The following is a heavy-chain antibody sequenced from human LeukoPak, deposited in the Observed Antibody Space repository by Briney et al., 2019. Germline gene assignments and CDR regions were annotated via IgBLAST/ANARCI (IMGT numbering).Heavy chain of an antibody. J-gene: IGHJ4*02. CDR3: ARDRGVYSRTLED. V-gene: IGHV3-48*01. D-gene: IGHD6-13*01. CDR1: GFTFSSYN. CDR2: ISSSGSTI. Sequence: AGGSLRLSCAASGFTFSSYNMNWVRQAPGKGLEWVSYISSSGSTIYYADSVKGRFTISRDNAKNSLYLQLNSLRPEDTAVYYCARDRGVYSRTLEDWGQGTLVTVSS.